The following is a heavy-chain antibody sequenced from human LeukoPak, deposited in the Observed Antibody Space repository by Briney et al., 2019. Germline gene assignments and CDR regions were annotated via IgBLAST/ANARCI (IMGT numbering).Heavy chain of an antibody. J-gene: IGHJ5*02. V-gene: IGHV4-59*13. D-gene: IGHD6-13*01. CDR2: VFYSGST. Sequence: SETLSLTCIVPGGSISSYFWSWIRQPPGRGLEWIGYVFYSGSTNYNPSLKSRVTISTDTSKNQFSLKLSSVTAADTAVYYCARDSSSWNGWFDPWGQGTLVTVSS. CDR3: ARDSSSWNGWFDP. CDR1: GGSISSYF.